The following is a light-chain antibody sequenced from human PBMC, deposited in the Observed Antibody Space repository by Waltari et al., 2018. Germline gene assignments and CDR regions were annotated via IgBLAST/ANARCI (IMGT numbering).Light chain of an antibody. Sequence: QSALTQPPSASGSPGQSVTISCTGTSSDVGGYNYVSWYQQHPGKVPKVITYEVTKRPSGVPDRFSGSKSGNTASLTVSGLQAEDEADYYCTSYAGSNNYVFGTGTKVTVL. J-gene: IGLJ1*01. CDR2: EVT. V-gene: IGLV2-8*01. CDR1: SSDVGGYNY. CDR3: TSYAGSNNYV.